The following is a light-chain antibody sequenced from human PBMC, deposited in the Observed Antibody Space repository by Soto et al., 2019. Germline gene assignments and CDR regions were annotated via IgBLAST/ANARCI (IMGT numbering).Light chain of an antibody. J-gene: IGKJ1*01. Sequence: DVVTTQSPLSLPVTLGQTASISCKSSQNLVDSDGNTYLIWFQQRPGQSPRRLIYTVSILDSAVRARLSGIGFGTDFTLKISRVETEDVGLYYCVAGSHMPWAVGQGTKVEF. CDR3: VAGSHMPWA. CDR2: TVS. CDR1: QNLVDSDGNTY. V-gene: IGKV2-30*01.